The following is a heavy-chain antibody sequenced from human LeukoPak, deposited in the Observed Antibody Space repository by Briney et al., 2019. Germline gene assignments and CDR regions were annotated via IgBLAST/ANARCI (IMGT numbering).Heavy chain of an antibody. Sequence: SVKVSCKASGGTFSSYAISWVRQAPGQGLEWMGGIIPIFGAANYAQKFQGRVTITADESTSTAYMELSSLRSEDTAVYYCASPGYSSGTYSDYWGQGTLVTVSS. CDR2: IIPIFGAA. V-gene: IGHV1-69*01. CDR3: ASPGYSSGTYSDY. J-gene: IGHJ4*02. CDR1: GGTFSSYA. D-gene: IGHD6-19*01.